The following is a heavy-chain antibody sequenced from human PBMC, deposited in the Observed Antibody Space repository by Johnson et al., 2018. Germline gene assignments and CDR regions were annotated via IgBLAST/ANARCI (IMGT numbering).Heavy chain of an antibody. CDR2: ISYDGSNE. CDR1: GFTFSVYG. J-gene: IGHJ6*03. Sequence: QVQLVESGGGVVQPGRSLRLSCAASGFTFSVYGMHWVRQAPGKGLEWVALISYDGSNEYYADSVKGRFTVSRDNSKNTLYLQMNSLRAEDTAVYYCAKASSSWSYQYYMDVWGKGTTVTGSS. D-gene: IGHD6-13*01. V-gene: IGHV3-30*18. CDR3: AKASSSWSYQYYMDV.